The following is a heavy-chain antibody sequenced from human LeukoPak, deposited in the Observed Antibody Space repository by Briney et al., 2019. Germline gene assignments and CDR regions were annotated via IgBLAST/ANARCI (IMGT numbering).Heavy chain of an antibody. CDR1: GFTFSSYA. CDR3: AKGIRYCSSTSCRAFYYYYYMDV. J-gene: IGHJ6*03. D-gene: IGHD2-2*01. Sequence: GGSLRLSCAASGFTFSSYAMSWVRQAPGKGLEWVSAISGSGGSTYYADSVKGRFTISRDNSKNTLYLQMNSLRAEDTAVYYCAKGIRYCSSTSCRAFYYYYYMDVWGKGTTVTVSS. CDR2: ISGSGGST. V-gene: IGHV3-23*01.